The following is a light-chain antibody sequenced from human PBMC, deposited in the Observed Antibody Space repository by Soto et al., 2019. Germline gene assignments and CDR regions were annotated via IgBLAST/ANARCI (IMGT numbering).Light chain of an antibody. Sequence: EIMMTQSPATLSVSPGESATLSCRASQSVRNNLAWYQHKPGQAPRLLMYYASTRATGIPARFSGSGSGTEFTLTSSSLQSADFALYYCQQYNDWPPITFGQGTRLEIK. V-gene: IGKV3-15*01. J-gene: IGKJ5*01. CDR1: QSVRNN. CDR2: YAS. CDR3: QQYNDWPPIT.